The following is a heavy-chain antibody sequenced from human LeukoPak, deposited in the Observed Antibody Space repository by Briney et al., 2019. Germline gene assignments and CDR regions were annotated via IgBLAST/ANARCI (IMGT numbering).Heavy chain of an antibody. V-gene: IGHV4-39*01. CDR3: ARARSYYYYYYMDV. CDR2: IYYSGST. CDR1: GGSISSSSYY. J-gene: IGHJ6*03. Sequence: KPSETLSLTCTVSGGSISSSSYYWGWIRQPPGKGLEWIGSIYYSGSTYYNPSLKSRVTISVDTSKNQFSLKLSSVTAADTAVYYCARARSYYYYYYMDVWGKGTTVTVSS.